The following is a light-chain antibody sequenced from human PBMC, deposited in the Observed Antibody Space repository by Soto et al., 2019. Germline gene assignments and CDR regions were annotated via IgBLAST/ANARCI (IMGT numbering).Light chain of an antibody. CDR2: DAS. Sequence: DIQMTQSPSSLSASVGDRVTITCQASQDISNYLNWYQQKPGKAPKLLIYDASNLETGVPSRFSGSGSGTDFTFTISSLQPEAIATYYCQQYDRITFGGGTKVEIK. V-gene: IGKV1-33*01. CDR3: QQYDRIT. CDR1: QDISNY. J-gene: IGKJ4*01.